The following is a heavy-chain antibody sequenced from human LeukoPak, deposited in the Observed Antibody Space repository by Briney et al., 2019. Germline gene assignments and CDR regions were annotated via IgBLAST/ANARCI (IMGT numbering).Heavy chain of an antibody. D-gene: IGHD3-22*01. CDR2: IYYSGST. CDR3: ASPSVGPKTYYYDSSGYLVDY. V-gene: IGHV4-39*01. Sequence: SETLSLTCTVSGGSIISSSYYWGWIRQPPGKGLEWIGSIYYSGSTYYNPSLKSRVTISVDTSKNQFSLKLSSVTAADTAVYYCASPSVGPKTYYYDSSGYLVDYWGQGTLVTVSS. CDR1: GGSIISSSYY. J-gene: IGHJ4*02.